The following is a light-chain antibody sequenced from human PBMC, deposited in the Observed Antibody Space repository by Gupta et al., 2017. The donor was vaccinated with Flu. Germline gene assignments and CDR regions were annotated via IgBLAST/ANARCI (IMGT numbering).Light chain of an antibody. Sequence: QPALTQSSSASASLGSSVKLTCTLSSGHSSYIIAWHQQQPGKAHRYLMTLEGNGSYNKGSGVPDRFSGSSSGAARYLTISNLQSEDESDYYCETWDSNTRVFGGGTKLTVL. CDR3: ETWDSNTRV. V-gene: IGLV4-60*03. CDR1: SGHSSYI. CDR2: LEGNGSY. J-gene: IGLJ2*01.